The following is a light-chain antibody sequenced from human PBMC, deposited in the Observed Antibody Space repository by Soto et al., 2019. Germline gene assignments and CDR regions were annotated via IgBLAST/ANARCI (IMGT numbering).Light chain of an antibody. J-gene: IGKJ1*01. CDR2: GAS. CDR3: QQYDSSGT. CDR1: QSVSNNY. Sequence: EIVLTQSPGTLSLSPGERATLSCRASQSVSNNYLAWYQQKPGQAPRLLIYGASNRATGIPDRFSGSGSGTDSTLTISRLEPEDLTVYYCQQYDSSGTFGQGTKVEIK. V-gene: IGKV3-20*01.